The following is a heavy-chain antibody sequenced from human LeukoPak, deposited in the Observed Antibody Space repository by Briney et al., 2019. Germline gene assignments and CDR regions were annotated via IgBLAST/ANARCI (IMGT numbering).Heavy chain of an antibody. CDR1: GFTFSNVW. V-gene: IGHV3-15*01. CDR2: IRSKIDGGTT. J-gene: IGHJ5*02. CDR3: TTDLPP. Sequence: GGSLRLSCAASGFTFSNVWMAWVRQAPGKELEWVGRIRSKIDGGTTDYAAPVKGRFTISRDDSKNSLYLQMNSLKIEDTAVYYCTTDLPPWGQGTLVTVSS.